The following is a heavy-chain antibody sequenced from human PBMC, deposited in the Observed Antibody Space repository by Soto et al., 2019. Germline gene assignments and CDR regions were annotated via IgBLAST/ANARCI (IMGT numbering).Heavy chain of an antibody. D-gene: IGHD5-18*01. CDR2: IYYSGST. Sequence: PSETLSLTCAVYGGSVGGYYWGWIRQPPGKGLEWIGSIYYSGSTYYNPSLKSRVTISVDTSKNQFSLKLSSVTAADTAVYYCARQRKYSYGYFDYWGQGTLVTVSS. V-gene: IGHV4-39*01. CDR1: GGSVGGYY. J-gene: IGHJ4*02. CDR3: ARQRKYSYGYFDY.